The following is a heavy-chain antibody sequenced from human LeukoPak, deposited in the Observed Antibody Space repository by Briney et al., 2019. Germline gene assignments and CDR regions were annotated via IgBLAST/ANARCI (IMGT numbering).Heavy chain of an antibody. J-gene: IGHJ4*02. CDR1: GDSVSSDITA. CDR2: TYYSSKWSN. CDR3: AGGYMNSGFDY. D-gene: IGHD3-10*01. V-gene: IGHV6-1*01. Sequence: SQTLSLTCAISGDSVSSDITAWNWIRKSPSRGLEWLGRTYYSSKWSNDYAVSVESRITINPDTTENLFSLHLRSVTPEDTAIYYCAGGYMNSGFDYWGQGTLVTVSS.